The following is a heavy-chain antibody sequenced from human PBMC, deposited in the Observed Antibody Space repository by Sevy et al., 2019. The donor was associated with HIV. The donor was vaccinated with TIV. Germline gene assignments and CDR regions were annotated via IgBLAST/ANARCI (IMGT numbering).Heavy chain of an antibody. CDR3: ARERFTIHHGISITAYPYYGLHV. CDR1: GYTFNNYY. D-gene: IGHD3-10*01. Sequence: ASVKVSCQASGYTFNNYYIHWVRQAPGQGLEWMGRINPNSGDTDYAQNFQGRVTMTRDTSITTASMELSRLRSDDTAVYYCARERFTIHHGISITAYPYYGLHVWCQGTTVTVSS. V-gene: IGHV1-2*06. CDR2: INPNSGDT. J-gene: IGHJ6*02.